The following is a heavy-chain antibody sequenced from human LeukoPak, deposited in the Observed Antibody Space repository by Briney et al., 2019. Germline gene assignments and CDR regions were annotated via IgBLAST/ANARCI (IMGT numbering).Heavy chain of an antibody. CDR2: IYYSGST. CDR1: GGSISSGGYY. V-gene: IGHV4-31*03. CDR3: ARKSGRTATGAIDY. Sequence: SQTLSLTCTVSGGSISSGGYYWSWIRQHPGKGLEWIGYIYYSGSTYYNPSLKSRVTISVDTSKNQFSLKLSSVTAADTAVYYCARKSGRTATGAIDYWGQGTLVTVSP. J-gene: IGHJ4*02. D-gene: IGHD6-25*01.